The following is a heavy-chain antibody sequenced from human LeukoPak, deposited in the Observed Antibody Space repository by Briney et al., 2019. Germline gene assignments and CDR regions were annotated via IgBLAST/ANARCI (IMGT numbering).Heavy chain of an antibody. CDR2: INPNSGGT. V-gene: IGHV1-2*02. CDR3: ARLPYDSSGYSDY. Sequence: ASVKVSCKASGYTFTVYYMHWVRQAPGRGLEWMGWINPNSGGTNYAQKFQGRVTMTRDTSISTAYMELSRLRSDDTAVYYCARLPYDSSGYSDYWGQGTLVTVSS. D-gene: IGHD3-22*01. CDR1: GYTFTVYY. J-gene: IGHJ4*02.